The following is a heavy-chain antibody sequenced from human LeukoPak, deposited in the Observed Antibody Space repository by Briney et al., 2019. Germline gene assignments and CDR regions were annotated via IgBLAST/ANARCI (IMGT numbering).Heavy chain of an antibody. J-gene: IGHJ4*02. CDR1: GFTFSSYS. Sequence: PGGSLRLSCAACGFTFSSYSMNWVRQAPGKGLEWVSSISSSSSYIYYADSVKGRFTISRDNAKNSLYLQMNSLRAEDTPVYYCARDRGVPYFITGTTTAFIDYWVQGTLVTVSS. CDR2: ISSSSSYI. V-gene: IGHV3-21*01. D-gene: IGHD1-7*01. CDR3: ARDRGVPYFITGTTTAFIDY.